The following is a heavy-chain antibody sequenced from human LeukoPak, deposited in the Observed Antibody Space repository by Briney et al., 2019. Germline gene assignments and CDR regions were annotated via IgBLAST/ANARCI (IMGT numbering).Heavy chain of an antibody. Sequence: GGTLRLSCAASGFIFSSYGMSWVRQAPGKGLEWVSFMSGSGDSTYYADSVKGRFTISRDNSKNTLYLQMNSLRAEDTAVYYCAKGRVRQFDPFDYWGQGTLVTVSS. CDR3: AKGRVRQFDPFDY. D-gene: IGHD1-1*01. CDR1: GFIFSSYG. CDR2: MSGSGDST. V-gene: IGHV3-23*01. J-gene: IGHJ4*02.